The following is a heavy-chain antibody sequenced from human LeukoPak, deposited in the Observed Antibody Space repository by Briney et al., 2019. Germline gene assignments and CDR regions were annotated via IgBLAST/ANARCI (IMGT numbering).Heavy chain of an antibody. J-gene: IGHJ4*02. D-gene: IGHD1-26*01. Sequence: AGSLRLSCTASVFTFSKYAMRWVSQAPGKGLEWVAGTNGGGRSTYYADSVKGRFTISRDNAKNTLSLQMDSLRAEDTAVYYCSKDSPFIGPYWGQGTLVTVSS. CDR3: SKDSPFIGPY. V-gene: IGHV3-23*01. CDR1: VFTFSKYA. CDR2: TNGGGRST.